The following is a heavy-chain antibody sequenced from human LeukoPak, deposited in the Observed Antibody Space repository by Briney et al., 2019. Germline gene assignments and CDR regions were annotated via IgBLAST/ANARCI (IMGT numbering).Heavy chain of an antibody. CDR3: ARVVEARAHYYDSSGYVDNWFDH. J-gene: IGHJ5*02. Sequence: ASVKVSCKASGYTVTSYGISWVRQAPGQGLEWMGWINAYNGKTNYAQKLQGRVTMTTDTSTSTAYMELRSLRSDDTAVYYCARVVEARAHYYDSSGYVDNWFDHWGQGTLVTVSS. CDR2: INAYNGKT. CDR1: GYTVTSYG. D-gene: IGHD3-22*01. V-gene: IGHV1-18*01.